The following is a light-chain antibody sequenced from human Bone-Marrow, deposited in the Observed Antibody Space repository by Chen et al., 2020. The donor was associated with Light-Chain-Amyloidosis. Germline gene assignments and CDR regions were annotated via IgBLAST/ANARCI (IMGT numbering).Light chain of an antibody. J-gene: IGKJ4*01. CDR3: QQRAKWPPLT. V-gene: IGKV3-11*01. CDR2: DAS. CDR1: QNVRNY. Sequence: ESVLTQSPATLSLSPGERATLSCRASQNVRNYLAWYQQKPGQAPRLLIYDASNRATGIPDRFSGSGSGTDFTLTISNLEPEDFAVYYCQQRAKWPPLTFGGGTKVESK.